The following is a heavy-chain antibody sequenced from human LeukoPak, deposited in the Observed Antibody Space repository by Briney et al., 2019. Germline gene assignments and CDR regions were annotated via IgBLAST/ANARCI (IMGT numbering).Heavy chain of an antibody. CDR3: ARVETAGRGDVLFDY. J-gene: IGHJ4*02. V-gene: IGHV3-48*01. Sequence: GGSLRLSCAASGFTFSSYWMNWVRQAPGKGLEWVSYISSSSSTIYYADSVKGRFTISRDNAKNSLYLQMNSLRAEDTAVYYCARVETAGRGDVLFDYWGQGTLVTVSS. CDR2: ISSSSSTI. D-gene: IGHD6-13*01. CDR1: GFTFSSYW.